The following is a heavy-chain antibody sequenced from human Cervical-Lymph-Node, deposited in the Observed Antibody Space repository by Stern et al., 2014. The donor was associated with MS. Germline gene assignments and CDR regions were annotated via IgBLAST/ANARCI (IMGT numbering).Heavy chain of an antibody. J-gene: IGHJ3*02. V-gene: IGHV1-69*06. CDR1: GGTFSIYA. Sequence: VQLVQSGAEVKKPGSSVKVSCKASGGTFSIYAISWVRQAPGQGLEWMGGIIPIFGTANYAQEFQGRVTITADISTSTAYMELSSLRSDDTAVYYCARDIAVAGTWGSAFDIWGQGTMVTVSS. CDR2: IIPIFGTA. D-gene: IGHD6-19*01. CDR3: ARDIAVAGTWGSAFDI.